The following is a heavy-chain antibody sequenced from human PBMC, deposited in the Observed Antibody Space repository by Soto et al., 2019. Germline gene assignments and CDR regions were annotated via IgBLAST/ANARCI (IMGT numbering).Heavy chain of an antibody. Sequence: QVQLVQSGAEVKKPGSSVKVSCKASGGTFSSYAISWVRQAPGQGLEWMGGIIPIFGTANYAQKFQGRVTITADESTSTAYMELSSLRSEDTAVYYCARGPAPSSGYSDYYYYGMDVWGQGTTVTVSS. CDR2: IIPIFGTA. V-gene: IGHV1-69*01. CDR1: GGTFSSYA. D-gene: IGHD3-22*01. J-gene: IGHJ6*02. CDR3: ARGPAPSSGYSDYYYYGMDV.